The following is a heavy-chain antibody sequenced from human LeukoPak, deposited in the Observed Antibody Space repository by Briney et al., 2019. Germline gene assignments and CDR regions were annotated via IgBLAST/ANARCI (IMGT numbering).Heavy chain of an antibody. Sequence: SETLSLTCAVYGGSFSGYYWSWIRQPPGKGLEWIGEINHSGGTNYNPSLKSRVTMSIDTSKNQFSLKLTSVTAADTAMYYCARDRELGYWGQGTLVTVSS. J-gene: IGHJ4*02. CDR2: INHSGGT. CDR3: ARDRELGY. CDR1: GGSFSGYY. D-gene: IGHD3-10*01. V-gene: IGHV4-34*01.